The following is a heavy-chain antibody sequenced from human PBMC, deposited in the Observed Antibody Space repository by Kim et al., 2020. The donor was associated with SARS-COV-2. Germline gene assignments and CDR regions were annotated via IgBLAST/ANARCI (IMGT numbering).Heavy chain of an antibody. D-gene: IGHD3-16*01. CDR2: IYYSGST. CDR1: GGSVSSGSYY. J-gene: IGHJ2*01. Sequence: SETLSLTCTVSGGSVSSGSYYWSWIRQPPGKGLEWIGYIYYSGSTNYNPSLKSRVTISVDTSKNQFSLKLSSVTAADTAVYYCARGGAADLWGRGTLVTVSS. CDR3: ARGGAADL. V-gene: IGHV4-61*01.